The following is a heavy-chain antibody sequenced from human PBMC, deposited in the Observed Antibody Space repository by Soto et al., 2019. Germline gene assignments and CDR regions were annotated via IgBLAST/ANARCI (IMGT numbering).Heavy chain of an antibody. D-gene: IGHD6-13*01. J-gene: IGHJ6*02. CDR1: GFTFSSYA. CDR3: ARVSAPSYYYCGMDV. V-gene: IGHV3-30-3*01. Sequence: QVQLVESGGGVVQPGRSLRLSCAASGFTFSSYAIHWVRQAPGKGLEWVAVISYDGSNKNYADSVKGRFTISSDNSKITLYLQMNILRAEDRAVYYCARVSAPSYYYCGMDVWGQGTKVIVSS. CDR2: ISYDGSNK.